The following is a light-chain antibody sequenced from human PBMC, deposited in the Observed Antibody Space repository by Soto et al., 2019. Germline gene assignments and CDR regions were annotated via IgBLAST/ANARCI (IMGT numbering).Light chain of an antibody. CDR3: QQYNSYWT. CDR2: DAS. V-gene: IGKV1-5*01. Sequence: DIQMTQSPSTLSASVGDRVTITCRASQSISSWLAWYQQKPGKAPKLLIYDASSLESGVPSRFSSSGSGTELTLTISSLQPDDFATYSCQQYNSYWTFGQGTKVEIK. CDR1: QSISSW. J-gene: IGKJ1*01.